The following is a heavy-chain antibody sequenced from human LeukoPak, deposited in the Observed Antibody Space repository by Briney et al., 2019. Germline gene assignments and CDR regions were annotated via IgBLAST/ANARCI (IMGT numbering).Heavy chain of an antibody. Sequence: PGGSLRLSCAASGFTFSSYAMSWVRQAPGKGLEWVSSIRGSGGGTNYGDSVKGRFTTSRDNSRNTVDLHMNNLRVEDTAKYYCAMGPDTALVKNYYMDVWGTGTTVTISS. D-gene: IGHD5-18*01. CDR1: GFTFSSYA. J-gene: IGHJ6*03. CDR3: AMGPDTALVKNYYMDV. CDR2: IRGSGGGT. V-gene: IGHV3-23*01.